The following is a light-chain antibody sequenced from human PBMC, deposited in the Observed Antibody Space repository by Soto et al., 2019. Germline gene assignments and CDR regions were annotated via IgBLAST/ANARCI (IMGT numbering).Light chain of an antibody. CDR3: QQSYSTLGA. V-gene: IGKV1-39*01. J-gene: IGKJ4*01. Sequence: DIQMTQSPSSLSASVGDRVTITCRASQSISTFLNWYQHKPGKAPKLLIYAASNLQSGAPSRFSGGGSGTDFTLTISSLQPEDFATYYCQQSYSTLGAFGGGTKVEIK. CDR1: QSISTF. CDR2: AAS.